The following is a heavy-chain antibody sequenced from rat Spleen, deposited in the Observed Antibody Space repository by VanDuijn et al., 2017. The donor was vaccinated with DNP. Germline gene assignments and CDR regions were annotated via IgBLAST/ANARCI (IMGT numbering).Heavy chain of an antibody. CDR2: IWNTGGT. Sequence: QVQLKESGPGLVQPSQTLSLTCTVAGFSLTGYNVHWVRQPPGKGLEWMGIIWNTGGTRYNSALKSRLTIIKDTSKSQVFLKMNSLQTEDTATYYCARGEGYYHSSSNYFDYWGQGVMVTVSS. V-gene: IGHV2-41*01. CDR3: ARGEGYYHSSSNYFDY. J-gene: IGHJ2*01. D-gene: IGHD1-2*01. CDR1: GFSLTGYN.